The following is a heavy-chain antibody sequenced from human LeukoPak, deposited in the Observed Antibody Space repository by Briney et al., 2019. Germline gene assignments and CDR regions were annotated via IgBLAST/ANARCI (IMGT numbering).Heavy chain of an antibody. Sequence: SETLSLTCTVSGGSISSYYWSWVRQPAGKGLEWIGRIYASGNTNYNPSPKGRVTMTVDTSKNQFSLNLSSVTAADTAVYYCARGRGSSWYYFDSWGQGTLVTVSS. CDR1: GGSISSYY. V-gene: IGHV4-4*07. CDR2: IYASGNT. CDR3: ARGRGSSWYYFDS. J-gene: IGHJ4*02. D-gene: IGHD6-13*01.